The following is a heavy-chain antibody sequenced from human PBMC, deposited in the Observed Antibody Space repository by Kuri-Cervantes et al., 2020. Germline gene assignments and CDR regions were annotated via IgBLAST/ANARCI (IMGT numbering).Heavy chain of an antibody. CDR3: ARVGDYDSSGDGAFDV. Sequence: SVKVSCKASGGTFSSHGLSWVRQAPGQGLEWMGGIIPVFGTTNYAQNFQGRVTMTRDTSVGTAYMELSSLRSDDTAVYYCARVGDYDSSGDGAFDVWGQGTMVTVSS. D-gene: IGHD3-22*01. J-gene: IGHJ3*01. V-gene: IGHV1-69*05. CDR1: GGTFSSHG. CDR2: IIPVFGTT.